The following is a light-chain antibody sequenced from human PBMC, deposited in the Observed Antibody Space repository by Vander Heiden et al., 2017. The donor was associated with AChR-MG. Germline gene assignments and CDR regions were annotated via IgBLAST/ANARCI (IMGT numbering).Light chain of an antibody. V-gene: IGLV1-44*01. CDR2: SNN. CDR1: SSNNGSNT. J-gene: IGLJ2*01. Sequence: QSVLTQPPSAYGTPGQRVTISCSGSSSNNGSNTVNWYQQLPGTAPKLLIYSNNQRPSGVPDRFSGSKSGTSASLAISGLQSEDEADYYCAAWDDSLNGYVVFGGGTKLTVL. CDR3: AAWDDSLNGYVV.